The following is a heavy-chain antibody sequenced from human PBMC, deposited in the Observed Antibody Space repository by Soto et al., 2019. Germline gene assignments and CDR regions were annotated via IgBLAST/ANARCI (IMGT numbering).Heavy chain of an antibody. CDR3: ARAPRYNAFWSDMDV. Sequence: GGSLRLSCEASEFTFSSYTMHWVRQAPGKGLEWVAIISYDGSNKYYADFVKGRFTISRDNSKNTLYLQMNSLRPEDTALYFCARAPRYNAFWSDMDVWGQATTVTVSS. J-gene: IGHJ6*02. CDR1: EFTFSSYT. CDR2: ISYDGSNK. D-gene: IGHD3-3*01. V-gene: IGHV3-30-3*01.